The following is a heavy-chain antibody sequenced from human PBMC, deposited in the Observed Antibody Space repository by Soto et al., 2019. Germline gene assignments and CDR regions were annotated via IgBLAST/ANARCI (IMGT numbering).Heavy chain of an antibody. D-gene: IGHD4-17*01. J-gene: IGHJ4*02. V-gene: IGHV3-30-3*01. CDR2: ISYDGNNK. CDR1: GFTFSIYA. CDR3: ATTMRGSFTVAFDY. Sequence: QVQLVESGGGVVQPERSLRLSCAASGFTFSIYAMHWVRQAPGKGLEWVAVISYDGNNKYYADSVKGRFTISRDNSKNTLYLQINSLRAEDTAVYYCATTMRGSFTVAFDYWGQGTLVTVSS.